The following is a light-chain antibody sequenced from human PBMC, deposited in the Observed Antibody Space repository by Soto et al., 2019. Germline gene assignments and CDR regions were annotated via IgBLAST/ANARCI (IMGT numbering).Light chain of an antibody. V-gene: IGKV3-20*01. CDR2: DAS. Sequence: DMVLTQSPGTLYLSPGARATLSCTASHSLSSKSLVWYQQKSGQTPRVLIYDASSRATGIPDRFSGSGSGTDFTLTISRLEPEDSAVYFCPQYDTSPTFGQGTKVEI. J-gene: IGKJ1*01. CDR1: HSLSSKS. CDR3: PQYDTSPT.